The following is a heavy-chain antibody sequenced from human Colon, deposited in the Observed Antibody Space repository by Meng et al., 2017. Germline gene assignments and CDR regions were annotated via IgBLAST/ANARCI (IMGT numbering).Heavy chain of an antibody. CDR1: GDSVSSTSTA. CDR3: ARDSSSSAYSPFDY. V-gene: IGHV6-1*01. J-gene: IGHJ4*01. D-gene: IGHD3-22*01. CDR2: TYYRYKLYN. Sequence: QVQPHHSVPRLVNPSQTLTPPCPSSGDSVSSTSTAWNWIRQSPSRGLERLGRTYYRYKLYNDYAVSVKSRITINPDTSKNQFSRQLNSVTHEDTAVYYCARDSSSSAYSPFDYWGQGTLVTVSS.